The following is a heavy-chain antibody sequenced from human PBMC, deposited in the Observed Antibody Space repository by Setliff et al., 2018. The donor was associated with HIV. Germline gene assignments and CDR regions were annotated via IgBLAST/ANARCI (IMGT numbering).Heavy chain of an antibody. V-gene: IGHV3-23*01. J-gene: IGHJ4*02. Sequence: PGGSLRLSCAASGFTFSSYAMSWVRQAPGKGLEWVSAISGSGGSTYYADSVKGRFTISRDNSKNTLYLQMNSLRAEDTAVYYCAKDPPTRVREKVATIRQGPLGYWGQGTLVTVSS. CDR2: ISGSGGST. CDR3: AKDPPTRVREKVATIRQGPLGY. D-gene: IGHD5-12*01. CDR1: GFTFSSYA.